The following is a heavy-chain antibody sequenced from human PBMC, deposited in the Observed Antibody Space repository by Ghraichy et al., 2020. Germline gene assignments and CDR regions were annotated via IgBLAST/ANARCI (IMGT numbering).Heavy chain of an antibody. Sequence: LSLPCAASGFTFSSYRMNWVRQAPGKGLAWVSSISSGSTYIDYGDSVKGRFTISRDNARNSLYLQMNSLRAEDTAAYYCARDTSTSWYGIAYWGQGTLVTVSS. CDR2: ISSGSTYI. CDR3: ARDTSTSWYGIAY. CDR1: GFTFSSYR. D-gene: IGHD6-13*01. V-gene: IGHV3-21*01. J-gene: IGHJ4*02.